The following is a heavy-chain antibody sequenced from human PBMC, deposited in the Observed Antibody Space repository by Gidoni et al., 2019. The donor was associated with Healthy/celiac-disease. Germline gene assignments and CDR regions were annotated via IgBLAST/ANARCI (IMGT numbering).Heavy chain of an antibody. V-gene: IGHV1-69*01. CDR1: GGTFSIYS. J-gene: IGHJ6*02. CDR2: IIPIFGTA. D-gene: IGHD3-9*01. CDR3: ARGYYDILTGYYNHVYYYYYGMDV. Sequence: QVQLVQSGAEVKKPGCSVTVSCTASGGTFSIYSSSWVRQPPGQGLEWLGGIIPIFGTANYAQKFQGRVTITADESTSTAYMELSSLRSEDTAVYYCARGYYDILTGYYNHVYYYYYGMDVWGQGTTVTVSS.